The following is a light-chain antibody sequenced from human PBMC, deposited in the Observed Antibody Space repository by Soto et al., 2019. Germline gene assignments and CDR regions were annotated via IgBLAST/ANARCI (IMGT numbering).Light chain of an antibody. CDR1: QSVSNN. Sequence: EIVLTQSPGTLSLSPGERATLSCRASQSVSNNYLAWYQQKPGQAPRLLIYGASNRATGIPARFSGSGSGTEFTLTISSLQSEDFAVYYCQQYNNWPPLTFGGGTKVDI. CDR3: QQYNNWPPLT. J-gene: IGKJ4*01. CDR2: GAS. V-gene: IGKV3-15*01.